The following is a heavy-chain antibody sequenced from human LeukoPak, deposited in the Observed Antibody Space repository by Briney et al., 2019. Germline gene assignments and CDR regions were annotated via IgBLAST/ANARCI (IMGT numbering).Heavy chain of an antibody. V-gene: IGHV4-34*01. Sequence: SETLSVTCADYGGSFSVYYWSWIRQPPGKGLERIWEINHSGSTNYNPSLKSRVTISVDTSKNKIYLNLNSVSAEATAVYFCARAMGYGSGTTAFDYWGQGTLFTVSP. CDR2: INHSGST. D-gene: IGHD3-10*01. CDR1: GGSFSVYY. J-gene: IGHJ4*02. CDR3: ARAMGYGSGTTAFDY.